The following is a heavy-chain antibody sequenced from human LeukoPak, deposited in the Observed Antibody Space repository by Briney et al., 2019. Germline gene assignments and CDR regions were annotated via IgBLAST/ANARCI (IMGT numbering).Heavy chain of an antibody. J-gene: IGHJ4*02. CDR2: IRRNSGSI. CDR3: AKDPFDILTGYFDY. Sequence: GRSLRLSCAASGFTFNDYAMHWVRQAPGKGLEWVSGIRRNSGSIGYADSVKGRFTISRDNAKNSLYLQMNSLRAEDTALYYCAKDPFDILTGYFDYWGQGTLVTVSS. D-gene: IGHD3-9*01. V-gene: IGHV3-9*01. CDR1: GFTFNDYA.